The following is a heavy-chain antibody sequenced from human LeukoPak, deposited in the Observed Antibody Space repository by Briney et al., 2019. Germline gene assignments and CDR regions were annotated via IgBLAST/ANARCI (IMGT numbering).Heavy chain of an antibody. D-gene: IGHD4-17*01. CDR2: ISSGGSTT. CDR3: ARDPTVTTRRGGN. Sequence: GGSLRLSCTASGFRFSDYYMTWIRQAPGKGLEWISYISSGGSTTSYADSVKGRFTISRDNAKNSLYLQMNSLRAEDTAVYYCARDPTVTTRRGGNWGQGTLVTVSS. CDR1: GFRFSDYY. V-gene: IGHV3-11*04. J-gene: IGHJ4*02.